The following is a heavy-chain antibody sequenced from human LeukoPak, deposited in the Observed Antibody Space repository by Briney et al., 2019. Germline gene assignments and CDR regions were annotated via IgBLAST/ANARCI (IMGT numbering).Heavy chain of an antibody. Sequence: GGSLRLSCAASGFTFNSYAMSWVRQAPGKGLEWVSAISPSGTDTYYADSVKGRFTISRDNSKNTLYLQMSSLRAEDSAVYYGAKRGGYETMAAFDYWGQGTLVTVSS. CDR1: GFTFNSYA. J-gene: IGHJ4*02. CDR2: ISPSGTDT. CDR3: AKRGGYETMAAFDY. D-gene: IGHD3-10*01. V-gene: IGHV3-23*01.